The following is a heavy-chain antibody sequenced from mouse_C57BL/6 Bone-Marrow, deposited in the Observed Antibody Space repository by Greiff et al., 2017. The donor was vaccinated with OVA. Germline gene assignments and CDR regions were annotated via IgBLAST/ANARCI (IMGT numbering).Heavy chain of an antibody. CDR1: GFNIKDDY. D-gene: IGHD1-1*01. J-gene: IGHJ1*03. Sequence: VQLQQSGAELVRPGASVKLSCTASGFNIKDDYMHWVKQRPEQGLEWIGWIDPENGDTEYAAKFQGKATITADTSSNTAYLQLSSLTSEDTAVYYWTSITTVVAKGFRYCDVWGTGTTVTVSS. CDR2: IDPENGDT. CDR3: TSITTVVAKGFRYCDV. V-gene: IGHV14-4*01.